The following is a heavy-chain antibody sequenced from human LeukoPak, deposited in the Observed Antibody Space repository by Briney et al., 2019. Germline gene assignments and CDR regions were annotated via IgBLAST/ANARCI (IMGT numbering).Heavy chain of an antibody. D-gene: IGHD2-21*02. CDR3: ARSDYCGGDCYSSLSDY. CDR2: ISSSNTYM. J-gene: IGHJ4*02. Sequence: GGSLRFSCAAAGFTFSSYSMNWVRQAPGKGLEWVSSISSSNTYMYYADSVKGRFTISRDNAKNSLYLQMNSLRVEDTAVYYCARSDYCGGDCYSSLSDYWGQGTLVTVSS. V-gene: IGHV3-21*01. CDR1: GFTFSSYS.